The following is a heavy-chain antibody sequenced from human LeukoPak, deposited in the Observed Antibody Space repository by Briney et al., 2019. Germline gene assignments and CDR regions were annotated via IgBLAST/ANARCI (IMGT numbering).Heavy chain of an antibody. V-gene: IGHV3-30*02. CDR1: GFTFSSYG. CDR2: IRYDGSNK. J-gene: IGHJ4*02. D-gene: IGHD4-17*01. Sequence: QPGGSLRLSCAASGFTFSSYGMHWVRQAPGKGLEWVAFIRYDGSNKYYADSVKGRFTISRDNSKNTLYLQMNSLRAEDTAVYYCAKDDLMTTVTTVDHWGQGTLVTVSS. CDR3: AKDDLMTTVTTVDH.